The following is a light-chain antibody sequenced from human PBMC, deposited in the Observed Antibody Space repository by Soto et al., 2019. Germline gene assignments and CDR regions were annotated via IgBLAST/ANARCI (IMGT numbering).Light chain of an antibody. Sequence: DIVMTQSPDSLAVSLGERATFNCKSSQSILDRSKNKYYLAWYQQKSGQPPKLLIYWASLREPGVPDRFTGSGSGTDFTLTISSLQAEDVAVYYCQQYFTSPWTVGQGTKVDIK. CDR3: QQYFTSPWT. CDR1: QSILDRSKNKYY. V-gene: IGKV4-1*01. CDR2: WAS. J-gene: IGKJ1*01.